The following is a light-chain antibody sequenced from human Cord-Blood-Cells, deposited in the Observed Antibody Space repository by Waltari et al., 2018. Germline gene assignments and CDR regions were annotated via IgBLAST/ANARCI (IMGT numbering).Light chain of an antibody. CDR2: KAS. V-gene: IGKV1-5*03. J-gene: IGKJ2*01. CDR3: QQYKSYSYT. Sequence: DIQMTQSPSTPSASVGDSVTITCRASQSISSWLAWYQQKPGKAHKLLIYKASSLESGFPSRSSGSGSGTEFTLTLSSLQPDDFASYYCQQYKSYSYTFGQGTKLEIK. CDR1: QSISSW.